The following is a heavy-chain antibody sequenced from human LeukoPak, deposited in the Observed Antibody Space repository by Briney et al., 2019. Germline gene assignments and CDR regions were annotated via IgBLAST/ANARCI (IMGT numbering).Heavy chain of an antibody. CDR3: AREGGHGYNFPDFDF. CDR2: ISAYNGNT. Sequence: ASVKVSCKASGYTFTSYGISWVRQAPGQGLEWMGWISAYNGNTNYAQKLQGRVTMTTDTSTSTAYMELRSLRSDDTAVYYCAREGGHGYNFPDFDFWGQGTLVTVSS. CDR1: GYTFTSYG. D-gene: IGHD5-24*01. J-gene: IGHJ4*02. V-gene: IGHV1-18*01.